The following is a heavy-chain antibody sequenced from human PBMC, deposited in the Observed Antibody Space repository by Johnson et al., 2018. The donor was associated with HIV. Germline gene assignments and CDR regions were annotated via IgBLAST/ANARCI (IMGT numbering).Heavy chain of an antibody. CDR3: ITRCVLGWWIACDI. D-gene: IGHD2-15*01. V-gene: IGHV3-15*01. CDR1: GFTFSNAW. Sequence: VQLVESGGGLVKPGGSLRLSCAASGFTFSNAWMSWVRQAPGKGLEWVGRIKSKTDGGTTDYAAPEKGRFTISRDDSKNTLYLQMNSLKTEDTAVYYCITRCVLGWWIACDIWGQGTIVTVSS. CDR2: IKSKTDGGTT. J-gene: IGHJ3*02.